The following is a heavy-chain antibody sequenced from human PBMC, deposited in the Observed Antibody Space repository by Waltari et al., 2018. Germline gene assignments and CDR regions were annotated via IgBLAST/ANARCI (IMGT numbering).Heavy chain of an antibody. V-gene: IGHV4-61*09. CDR2: IYTSGST. CDR1: GGSISSGSYY. D-gene: IGHD3-16*01. J-gene: IGHJ6*02. Sequence: QVQLQESGPGLVKPSQTLSLTCTVSGGSISSGSYYWSWIRQPAGKGLEWIGYIYTSGSTNYNPSLKSRVTISVDTSKNQFSLKLSSVTAADTAVYYCAREMITFGGVIEYYYGMDVWGQGTTVTVSS. CDR3: AREMITFGGVIEYYYGMDV.